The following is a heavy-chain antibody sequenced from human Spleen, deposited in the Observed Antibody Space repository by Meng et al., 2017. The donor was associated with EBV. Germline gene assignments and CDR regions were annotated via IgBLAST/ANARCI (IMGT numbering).Heavy chain of an antibody. CDR2: PA. D-gene: IGHD5-12*01. CDR3: TSRPRGGGYDRNWFDP. J-gene: IGHJ5*02. V-gene: IGHV1-69*01. CDR1: GGSFNGYT. Sequence: LVQVGAEVKRAVASVEVSCTASGGSFNGYTISWVRPAPGRGREWLGGPADFAQKFQGRVTITAVDSTSTGHLELTSLGFEDTAIYYCTSRPRGGGYDRNWFDPWGQGTLVTVSS.